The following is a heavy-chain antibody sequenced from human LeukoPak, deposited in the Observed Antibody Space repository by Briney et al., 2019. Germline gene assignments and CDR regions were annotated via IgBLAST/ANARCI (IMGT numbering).Heavy chain of an antibody. CDR2: IYYSGST. CDR3: ARDVDRYYYYMDV. V-gene: IGHV4-39*07. CDR1: GGSISSSSYY. Sequence: SETLSLTCTVSGGSISSSSYYWGWIRQPPGKGLEWIGSIYYSGSTYYNPSLKSRVTISVDTSKNQFSLKLSSVTAADTAVYYCARDVDRYYYYMDVWGKGTTVTVSS. J-gene: IGHJ6*03.